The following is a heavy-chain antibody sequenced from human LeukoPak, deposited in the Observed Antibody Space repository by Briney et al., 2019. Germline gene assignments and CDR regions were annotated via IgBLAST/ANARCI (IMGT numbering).Heavy chain of an antibody. J-gene: IGHJ3*01. V-gene: IGHV1-18*01. Sequence: GSVKVSCKASGYTFTGYYMHWVRQAPGQGLEWMGWISAYSRNTHYAEPLEGRVTMTRDKSTNTAYMEMNSLRFDDTAVYYCAKSRPITLIVVALTDDDDFDLWGKGTMVTVSS. CDR3: AKSRPITLIVVALTDDDDFDL. CDR1: GYTFTGYY. D-gene: IGHD3-22*01. CDR2: ISAYSRNT.